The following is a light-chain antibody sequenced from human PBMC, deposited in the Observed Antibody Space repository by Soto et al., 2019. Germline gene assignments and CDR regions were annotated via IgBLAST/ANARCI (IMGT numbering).Light chain of an antibody. CDR2: GAS. CDR1: QSIRSNY. J-gene: IGKJ1*01. Sequence: EMGLTHSPGTLSLSPGKRATLSCRASQSIRSNYVAWYQQKPGQGPRLLIYGASSRATGIPDRFSGSGSGTDFTLIISRLEPEDFAMYYCQQYGSSPRTFGQGTKVDIK. CDR3: QQYGSSPRT. V-gene: IGKV3-20*01.